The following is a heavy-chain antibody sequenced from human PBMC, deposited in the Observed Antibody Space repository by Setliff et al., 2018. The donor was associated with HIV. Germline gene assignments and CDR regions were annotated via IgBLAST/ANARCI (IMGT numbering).Heavy chain of an antibody. J-gene: IGHJ1*01. Sequence: GGSLRLSCAASGFTFSSYAMSWVRQAPGKGLEWVSAISGSGGSTYYADSVKGRFTISRDNSKNTLYLQMNSLRAEDTAVYYCARDLSPGYFQDWGQGTRVTVSS. CDR1: GFTFSSYA. CDR2: ISGSGGST. CDR3: ARDLSPGYFQD. V-gene: IGHV3-23*01.